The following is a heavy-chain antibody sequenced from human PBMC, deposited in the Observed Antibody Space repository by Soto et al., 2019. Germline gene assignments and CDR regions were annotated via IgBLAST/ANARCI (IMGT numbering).Heavy chain of an antibody. D-gene: IGHD3-22*01. CDR2: ISPNSGNI. J-gene: IGHJ6*02. CDR3: VKDRDSNRWPSRDV. Sequence: QVHLVQSGAEVKKPGASVNVSCKTSGYTFTRNGISWVRQAPGQGLEWMGWISPNSGNIKYAQKLKGRVIMTTDTSPGTAYTELRSLRSDDTAVYYCVKDRDSNRWPSRDVWGSGTTVTVSS. V-gene: IGHV1-18*01. CDR1: GYTFTRNG.